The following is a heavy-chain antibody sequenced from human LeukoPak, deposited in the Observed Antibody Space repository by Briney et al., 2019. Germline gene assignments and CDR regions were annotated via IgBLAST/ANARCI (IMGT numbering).Heavy chain of an antibody. V-gene: IGHV5-51*01. J-gene: IGHJ1*01. CDR3: GRTSNTGGWPEYFQH. CDR2: TFAGYSYT. Sequence: GESLKISCKDSGYSLSNSWIGWVRQMPGKGLEWMGITFAGYSYTIYSPSFQGQVTISVDKSISTAYVEWSSLKASDTAMYYCGRTSNTGGWPEYFQHWGQGTLVTVSS. CDR1: GYSLSNSW. D-gene: IGHD6-19*01.